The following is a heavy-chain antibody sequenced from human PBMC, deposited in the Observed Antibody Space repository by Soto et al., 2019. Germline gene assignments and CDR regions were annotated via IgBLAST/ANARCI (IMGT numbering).Heavy chain of an antibody. J-gene: IGHJ5*02. CDR3: AKDGRGPYGSSWYDWFDP. CDR1: GFTFSSYG. Sequence: QVQLVESGGGVVQPGRSLRLSCAASGFTFSSYGMHWVRQGPGKGLEWVAVISYDGSNKYYADSVKGRFTISRDNSKNTLYLQLNSLRGEDTAVYYCAKDGRGPYGSSWYDWFDPWGQGTLVTVSS. V-gene: IGHV3-30*18. CDR2: ISYDGSNK. D-gene: IGHD6-13*01.